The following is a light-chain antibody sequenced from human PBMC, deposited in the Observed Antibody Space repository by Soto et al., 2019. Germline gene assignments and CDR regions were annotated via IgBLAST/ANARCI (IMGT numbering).Light chain of an antibody. J-gene: IGKJ1*01. CDR3: QHTFNSPPWT. V-gene: IGKV1-39*01. CDR2: GAS. CDR1: QNIDMY. Sequence: DIHMTQSPSSLSASVGDTVTITCLASQNIDMYLNWYQQKPGKDARVLISGASNLQSGVPSRFSGSGSGTDFTLTISSLQSEDFASYFCQHTFNSPPWTFGQGTKVDI.